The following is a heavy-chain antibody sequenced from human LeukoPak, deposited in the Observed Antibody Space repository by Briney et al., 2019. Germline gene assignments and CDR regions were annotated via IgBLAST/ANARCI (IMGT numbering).Heavy chain of an antibody. CDR2: IYYSGST. CDR3: ARTEAIVVVTATPYWYFDL. V-gene: IGHV4-59*01. J-gene: IGHJ2*01. Sequence: SETLSLTCTVSGGSISSYYWSWIRQPPGKGLEWIGYIYYSGSTNYNPSLKSRVTISVDTSKNQFSLKLSSVTAADTAVYYCARTEAIVVVTATPYWYFDLWGRGTLVTVSS. CDR1: GGSISSYY. D-gene: IGHD2-21*02.